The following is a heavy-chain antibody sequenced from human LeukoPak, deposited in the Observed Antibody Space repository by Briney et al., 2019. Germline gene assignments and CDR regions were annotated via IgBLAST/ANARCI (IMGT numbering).Heavy chain of an antibody. CDR2: IYTSGST. D-gene: IGHD3-3*01. CDR3: ARVYDFWSGNLYNYYYMDV. CDR1: GASISGYY. J-gene: IGHJ6*03. V-gene: IGHV4-4*07. Sequence: SETLSLTCTVSGASISGYYWSWIRQPAGKGLEWIGRIYTSGSTNYNPSLKSRVTISVDKSKNQFSLKLSSVTAADTAVYYCARVYDFWSGNLYNYYYMDVWGKGTTVTVSS.